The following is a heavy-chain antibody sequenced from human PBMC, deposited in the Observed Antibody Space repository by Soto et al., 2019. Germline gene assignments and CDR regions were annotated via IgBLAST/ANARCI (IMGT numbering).Heavy chain of an antibody. CDR3: ASDNIVSKGYGMDV. CDR2: VHSSGTF. CDR1: GASISNAY. D-gene: IGHD5-12*01. J-gene: IGHJ6*02. Sequence: QVQLQESGPGLVKPSETLSLTCTVSGASISNAYWSWIRQAAGKRLEWVGRVHSSGTFNYNPSLRSGVRISRTTSKNQTSMKMSSVTAADTAVYYCASDNIVSKGYGMDVWGQGTTVTVSS. V-gene: IGHV4-4*07.